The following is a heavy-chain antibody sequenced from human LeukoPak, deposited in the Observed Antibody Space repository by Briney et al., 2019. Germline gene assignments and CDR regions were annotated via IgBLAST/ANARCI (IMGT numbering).Heavy chain of an antibody. CDR1: GFTFSDYY. Sequence: GGSLRLSCAASGFTFSDYYMSWVRQAPGKGLEWVSYISSSGNTIYYADSVKGRFTISRDNAKNSLYLQMNSLRAEDTAVYYCARPRYSSSWQIFDYWGQGTLVTASS. CDR2: ISSSGNTI. CDR3: ARPRYSSSWQIFDY. V-gene: IGHV3-11*01. J-gene: IGHJ4*02. D-gene: IGHD6-13*01.